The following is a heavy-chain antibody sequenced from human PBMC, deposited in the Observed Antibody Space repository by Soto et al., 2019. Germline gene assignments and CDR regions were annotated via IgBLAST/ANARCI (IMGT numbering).Heavy chain of an antibody. CDR2: IFYSGTT. CDR1: GDSISSYY. CDR3: ARTFRYSGSYLDYFDY. J-gene: IGHJ4*02. D-gene: IGHD1-26*01. V-gene: IGHV4-59*01. Sequence: SETLSLTCTVSGDSISSYYWSWIRQPPGKGLEWIGYIFYSGTTNYNPSLESRATISVDTSKSQFSLKLSSVITADTAVYYCARTFRYSGSYLDYFDYWGQGILVTVS.